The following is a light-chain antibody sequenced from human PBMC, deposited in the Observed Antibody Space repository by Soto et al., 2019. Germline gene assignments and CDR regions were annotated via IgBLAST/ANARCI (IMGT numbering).Light chain of an antibody. J-gene: IGKJ1*01. CDR1: QGISNS. V-gene: IGKV1-9*01. Sequence: IQLTQSPSSLSASVGDRVTITCRASQGISNSLAWYQQKPGKAPKLLMYLASTLQSGVPPRFSGTGSGTNFTLTSSSLQPEDFATCYCQQLIRFPTKFGQGTKVEIK. CDR3: QQLIRFPTK. CDR2: LAS.